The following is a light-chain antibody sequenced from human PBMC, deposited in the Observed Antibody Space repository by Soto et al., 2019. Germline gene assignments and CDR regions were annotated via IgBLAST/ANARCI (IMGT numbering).Light chain of an antibody. CDR2: GAS. Sequence: EIVLTQSPVTLSVSPGERATLSCRASQSVSSSYLAWYQQKPGQAPRLLIYGASSRATGIPDRFSGSGSGTDFTLTISRLEPEDFAVYYCQQYGSSPPITFGQGTRLEIK. V-gene: IGKV3-20*01. J-gene: IGKJ5*01. CDR3: QQYGSSPPIT. CDR1: QSVSSSY.